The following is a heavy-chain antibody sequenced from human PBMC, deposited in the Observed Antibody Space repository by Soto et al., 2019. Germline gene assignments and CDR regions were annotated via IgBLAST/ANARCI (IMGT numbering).Heavy chain of an antibody. D-gene: IGHD3-22*01. CDR1: GFTFSSYW. CDR2: IKQDGSEK. V-gene: IGHV3-7*01. CDR3: ARDHPMTLDY. Sequence: GGTLRLSCADSGFTFSSYWMSWVRQAPGKGLEWVANIKQDGSEKYYVDSVKGRFTISRDNAKNSLYLQMNSLRAEDTAVYYCARDHPMTLDYWGQGTLVTVSS. J-gene: IGHJ4*02.